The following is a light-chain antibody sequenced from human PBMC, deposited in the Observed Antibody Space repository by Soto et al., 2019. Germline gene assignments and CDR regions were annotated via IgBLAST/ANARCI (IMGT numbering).Light chain of an antibody. CDR3: TSHALSSIPYV. CDR2: DVS. V-gene: IGLV2-14*03. Sequence: QSELTQPASVSGSPGQSITISCTGTSSDVGAYNYVSWYRHHPGKAPKLMIYDVSNRPSGVSNRFSGSKSGNTASLTISGLQAEDVADYYCTSHALSSIPYVFGTGTKITVL. CDR1: SSDVGAYNY. J-gene: IGLJ1*01.